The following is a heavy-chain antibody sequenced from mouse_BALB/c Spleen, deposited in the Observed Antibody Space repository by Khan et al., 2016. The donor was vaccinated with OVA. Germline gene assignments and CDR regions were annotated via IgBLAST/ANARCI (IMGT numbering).Heavy chain of an antibody. J-gene: IGHJ4*01. V-gene: IGHV9-3-1*01. Sequence: QIQLVQSGPELKKPGETVQISCKASGFTFKNYGMNWVKQAPGKGLKWMGWINTYTGEPTFADDFKGRVAFSLETSASTAYLQINSLKNEDTATYFCARVGYNGTLDCWGQGTSVTVSS. CDR1: GFTFKNYG. D-gene: IGHD1-1*02. CDR2: INTYTGEP. CDR3: ARVGYNGTLDC.